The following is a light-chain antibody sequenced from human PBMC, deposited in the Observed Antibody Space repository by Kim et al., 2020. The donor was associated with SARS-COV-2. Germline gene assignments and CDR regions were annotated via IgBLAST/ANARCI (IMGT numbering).Light chain of an antibody. CDR3: GADHGSGSNFVWV. Sequence: CTQGSGYSNYKVDWYQQRPGKGPRFGMRVGTGGIVGSKGDGIPDRFSVLGSGLNRYLTIKNIQEEDESDYHCGADHGSGSNFVWVFGGGTQLTVL. V-gene: IGLV9-49*01. CDR2: VGTGGIVG. CDR1: SGYSNYK. J-gene: IGLJ3*02.